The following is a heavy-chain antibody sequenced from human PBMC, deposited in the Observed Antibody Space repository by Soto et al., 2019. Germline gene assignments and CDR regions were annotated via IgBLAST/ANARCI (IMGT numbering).Heavy chain of an antibody. CDR1: GYSFTSYW. Sequence: PGESLKISCKGSGYSFTSYWIGWVRQMPGKGLEWMGIIYPGDSDSRYSPSFQGQVTISADKSSSTAYLQWSSLRAEDTAVYYCARDQHYYDSSGSESPLYYYYGMDVWGQGTTVTVSS. J-gene: IGHJ6*02. CDR2: IYPGDSDS. V-gene: IGHV5-51*01. CDR3: ARDQHYYDSSGSESPLYYYYGMDV. D-gene: IGHD3-22*01.